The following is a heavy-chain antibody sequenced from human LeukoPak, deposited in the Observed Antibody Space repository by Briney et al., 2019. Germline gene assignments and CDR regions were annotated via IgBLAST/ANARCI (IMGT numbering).Heavy chain of an antibody. CDR3: ARGTYYDSSGYSGVRLFDY. D-gene: IGHD3-22*01. CDR2: INAQSGRT. J-gene: IGHJ4*02. V-gene: IGHV1-2*02. CDR1: GYTFTGYY. Sequence: ASVKVSCKASGYTFTGYYMHWVRQAPGQGPEWMGWINAQSGRTSYAQKFQDRVSMITDTSISTAYMELSSLESDDTAMYYCARGTYYDSSGYSGVRLFDYWGQGTLVTVSS.